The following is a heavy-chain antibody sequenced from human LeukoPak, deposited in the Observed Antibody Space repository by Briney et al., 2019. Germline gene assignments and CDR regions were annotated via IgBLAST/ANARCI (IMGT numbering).Heavy chain of an antibody. Sequence: SETLSLTCTVSGGSISSSSYYWGWIRQPPGKGLEWIGSIYYTGSTYYNPSLKSRVTISVDTSKNQFSLKLSSVTAADTAMYYCTRANGYGLIDYWGQGTLVTVSS. V-gene: IGHV4-39*07. D-gene: IGHD3-10*01. J-gene: IGHJ4*02. CDR3: TRANGYGLIDY. CDR1: GGSISSSSYY. CDR2: IYYTGST.